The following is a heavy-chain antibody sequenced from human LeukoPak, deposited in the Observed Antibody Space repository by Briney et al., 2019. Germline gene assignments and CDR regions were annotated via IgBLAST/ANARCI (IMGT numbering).Heavy chain of an antibody. CDR3: ARDRGSYDILTGYYGGFDY. V-gene: IGHV4-31*03. J-gene: IGHJ4*02. Sequence: SETLSLTCTVSGGSISSGGYYWSWIRQHPGKGLEWIGYIYYSGSTYYNPSLKSRVTISVDTSKNQFSLKLSSVTAADTAVYYCARDRGSYDILTGYYGGFDYWGQGTLVTVSS. CDR2: IYYSGST. D-gene: IGHD3-9*01. CDR1: GGSISSGGYY.